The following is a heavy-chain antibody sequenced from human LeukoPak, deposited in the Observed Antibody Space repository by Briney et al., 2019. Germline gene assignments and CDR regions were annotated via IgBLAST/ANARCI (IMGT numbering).Heavy chain of an antibody. CDR1: GYTFTSYY. CDR2: INPNSGGT. Sequence: ASVKVSCKASGYTFTSYYMHWVRQAPGQGLEWMGWINPNSGGTNYAQKFQGWVTMTRDTSISTAYMELSRLRSDDTAVYYCARGVLPVAMRGVGDAFDIWGQGTMVTVSS. D-gene: IGHD2-2*01. V-gene: IGHV1-2*04. J-gene: IGHJ3*02. CDR3: ARGVLPVAMRGVGDAFDI.